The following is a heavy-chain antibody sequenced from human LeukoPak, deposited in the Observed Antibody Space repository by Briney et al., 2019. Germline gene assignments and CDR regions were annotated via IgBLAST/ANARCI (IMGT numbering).Heavy chain of an antibody. CDR3: ARRIRITILGVVTENWFDP. CDR1: GGSISSSSYY. CDR2: IYYSGST. V-gene: IGHV4-39*01. D-gene: IGHD3-3*01. Sequence: SETLSLTCTVSGGSISSSSYYWGWIRQPPGKGLEWIGSIYYSGSTYYNPSLKSRVTISVDTSKNQFSLKLSSVTAAATAVYYCARRIRITILGVVTENWFDPWGQGTLVTVSS. J-gene: IGHJ5*02.